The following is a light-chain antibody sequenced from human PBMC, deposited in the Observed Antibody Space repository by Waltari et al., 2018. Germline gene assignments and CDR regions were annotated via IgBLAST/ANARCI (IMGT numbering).Light chain of an antibody. Sequence: QSVLTQPPSTSGTPGQRVTLSCSGSSSNIGSNTLNWYQQLPGTAPKLLIYTNNQRPSGVPDRFSGSRSGTSASLAISGLQSEDEAGYHCAAWDDSLNGVVFGGGTKVTVL. CDR1: SSNIGSNT. CDR2: TNN. V-gene: IGLV1-44*01. J-gene: IGLJ2*01. CDR3: AAWDDSLNGVV.